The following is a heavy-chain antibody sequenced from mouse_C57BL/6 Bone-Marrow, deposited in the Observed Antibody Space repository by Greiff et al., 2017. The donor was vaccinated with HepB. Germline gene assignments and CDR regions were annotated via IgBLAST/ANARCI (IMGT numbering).Heavy chain of an antibody. CDR1: GFTFSSYT. D-gene: IGHD2-3*01. J-gene: IGHJ3*01. CDR3: ARRDGYRFAY. CDR2: ISGGGGNT. V-gene: IGHV5-9*01. Sequence: EVNVVESGGGLVKPGGSLKLSCAASGFTFSSYTMSWVRQTPEKRLEWVATISGGGGNTYYPDSVKGRFTISRDNAKNTLYLQMSSLRSEDTALYYCARRDGYRFAYWGQGTLVTVSA.